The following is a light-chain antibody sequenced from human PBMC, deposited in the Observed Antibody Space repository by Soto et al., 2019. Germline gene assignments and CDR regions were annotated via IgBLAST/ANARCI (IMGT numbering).Light chain of an antibody. J-gene: IGLJ1*01. CDR3: SSYAGSNNPFV. CDR1: SSDVGGSNY. Sequence: QSALTQPPSASGSPGQSVTISCTGTSSDVGGSNYVSWYQQHPGKAPNLMIYEVSKRPSGVPDRFSGSKSGNTASLTVSGLQAEDEADYYCSSYAGSNNPFVFGTGTKLTVL. V-gene: IGLV2-8*01. CDR2: EVS.